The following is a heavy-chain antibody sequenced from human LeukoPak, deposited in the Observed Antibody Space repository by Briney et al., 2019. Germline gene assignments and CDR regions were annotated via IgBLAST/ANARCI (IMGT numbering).Heavy chain of an antibody. V-gene: IGHV4-30-2*01. Sequence: PSQTLSLTCVVSGDSISSGAYSWSWIRQPPGKGLEWIGYIFHTGSTFYNPSLKSRVTISVDNSMNQFSLRLSSVTAADTAVYYCARELWFANAPGSWLDPWGQGTLVTVSS. J-gene: IGHJ5*02. CDR2: IFHTGST. CDR3: ARELWFANAPGSWLDP. CDR1: GDSISSGAYS. D-gene: IGHD3-10*01.